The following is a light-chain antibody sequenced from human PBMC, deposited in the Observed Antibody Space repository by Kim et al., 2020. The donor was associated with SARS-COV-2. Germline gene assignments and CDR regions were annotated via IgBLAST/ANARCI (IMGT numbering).Light chain of an antibody. V-gene: IGKV1-12*01. CDR2: AAS. J-gene: IGKJ1*01. CDR3: QQASGFPWT. CDR1: QGIRSW. Sequence: IQMTQSPSSVSASVGDRVTITCRASQGIRSWLAWYQQKPGKAPELLIFAASSLQSGVPSRFSGSGSGTDFTLTISSLQPEDFATYYCQQASGFPWTFGQGTKVDIK.